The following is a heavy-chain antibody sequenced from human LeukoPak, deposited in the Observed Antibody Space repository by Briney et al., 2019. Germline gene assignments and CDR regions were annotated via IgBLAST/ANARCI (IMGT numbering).Heavy chain of an antibody. V-gene: IGHV4-34*01. CDR2: INRSGST. Sequence: PSETLSLTCAVYGGSFSGYYWSWIRQPPGKGLEWIGEINRSGSTNYNPSLKSRVTISVDTSKNQFSLKLSSVTAADTAVYYCARVGGDDSYCTNGVCYTPRYYFDYWGQGTLVTVSS. D-gene: IGHD2-8*01. CDR1: GGSFSGYY. CDR3: ARVGGDDSYCTNGVCYTPRYYFDY. J-gene: IGHJ4*02.